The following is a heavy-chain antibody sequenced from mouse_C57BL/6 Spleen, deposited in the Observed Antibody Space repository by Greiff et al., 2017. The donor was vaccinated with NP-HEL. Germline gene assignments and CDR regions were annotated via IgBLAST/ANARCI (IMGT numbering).Heavy chain of an antibody. D-gene: IGHD1-1*01. CDR3: ARWGYGSAWFAY. J-gene: IGHJ3*01. V-gene: IGHV1-54*01. Sequence: QVQLQQSGAELVRPGTSVKVSCKASGYAFTNYLIEWVKQRPGQGLEWIGVINPGSGGTNYNEKFKGKATLTADKSSSTAYMQLSSLTSEDSAVYFCARWGYGSAWFAYWGQGTLVTVSA. CDR1: GYAFTNYL. CDR2: INPGSGGT.